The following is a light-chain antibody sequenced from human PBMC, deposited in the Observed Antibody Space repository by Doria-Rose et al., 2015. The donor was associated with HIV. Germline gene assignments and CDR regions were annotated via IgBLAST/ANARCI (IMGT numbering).Light chain of an antibody. J-gene: IGKJ1*01. V-gene: IGKV3-20*01. CDR2: DGS. CDR3: HQYGTSWT. CDR1: QSFSSTY. Sequence: TQSPGTPSLSPGERATLSCRASQSFSSTYLAWYQQKPGQAPSLLIYDGSTRATGIPDRFSASGSGTDFTLTINRLEPEDFALYYCHQYGTSWTFGQGTKVGI.